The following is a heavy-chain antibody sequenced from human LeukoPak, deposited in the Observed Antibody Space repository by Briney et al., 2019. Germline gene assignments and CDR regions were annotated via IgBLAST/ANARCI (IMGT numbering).Heavy chain of an antibody. V-gene: IGHV1-69*05. CDR1: GGTFSSYA. CDR2: IIPIFGTA. CDR3: AREDYGGNPYDY. J-gene: IGHJ4*02. D-gene: IGHD4-23*01. Sequence: SVKVSCKASGGTFSSYAISWVRQAPGQGLEWMGGIIPIFGTANYAQKFQGRVTITTDESTSTAYMELSSLRSEDTAVYYCAREDYGGNPYDYWGQGTLVTVSS.